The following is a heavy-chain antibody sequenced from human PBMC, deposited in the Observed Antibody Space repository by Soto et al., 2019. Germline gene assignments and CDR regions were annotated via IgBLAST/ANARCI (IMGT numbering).Heavy chain of an antibody. CDR1: GFTFSSYW. CDR2: IKQDGSEK. D-gene: IGHD6-6*01. Sequence: GSLRLSCAASGFTFSSYWMSWVRQAPGKGLEWVANIKQDGSEKYYVDSVKGRFTISRDNAKNSLYLQMNSLRAEDTAVYYCARDSSSPGYYFDYWGQGTLVTVSS. J-gene: IGHJ4*02. V-gene: IGHV3-7*01. CDR3: ARDSSSPGYYFDY.